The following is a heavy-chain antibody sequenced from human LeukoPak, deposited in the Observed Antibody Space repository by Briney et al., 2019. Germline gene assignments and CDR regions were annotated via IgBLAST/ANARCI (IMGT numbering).Heavy chain of an antibody. CDR3: ARRGYYAVDV. CDR1: GGSISSSSYY. J-gene: IGHJ6*02. CDR2: IYYSGST. V-gene: IGHV4-39*01. Sequence: PSETLSLTCTVSGGSISSSSYYWGWIRQPPGKGLEWIGSIYYSGSTYYNPSLKSRVTISVDTSKNQFSLKLSSVTAADTAVYFCARRGYYAVDVWGQGISVIVSS.